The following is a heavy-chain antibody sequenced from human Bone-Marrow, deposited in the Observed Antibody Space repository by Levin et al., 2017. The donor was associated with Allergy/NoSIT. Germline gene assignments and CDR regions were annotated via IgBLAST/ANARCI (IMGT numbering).Heavy chain of an antibody. V-gene: IGHV3-7*01. CDR3: ARHALYTFDL. CDR2: IKQDGNEK. J-gene: IGHJ3*01. D-gene: IGHD3-16*01. CDR1: GFTFSNYW. Sequence: GGSLRLSCAASGSTFSTSGFTFSNYWMSWVRQAPGKGLECVANIKQDGNEKSYVESVKGRFTISRDNAQKSLYLQMNNLRVEDTAVYYCARHALYTFDLWGQGAMVTVSP.